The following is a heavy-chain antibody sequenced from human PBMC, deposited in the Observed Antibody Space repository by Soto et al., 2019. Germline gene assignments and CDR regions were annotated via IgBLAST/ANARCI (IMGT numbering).Heavy chain of an antibody. CDR2: ISSSSSYI. D-gene: IGHD3-3*01. CDR1: GFTFSSYS. V-gene: IGHV3-21*01. CDR3: ARAPNDFWSGYQYYFDY. J-gene: IGHJ4*02. Sequence: VGSLRLSCAASGFTFSSYSMNWVRQAPVKVLEWVSSISSSSSYIYYADSVKGRFTISRDNAKNSLYLQMNSLRAEDTAVYYCARAPNDFWSGYQYYFDYWGQGTLVTVSS.